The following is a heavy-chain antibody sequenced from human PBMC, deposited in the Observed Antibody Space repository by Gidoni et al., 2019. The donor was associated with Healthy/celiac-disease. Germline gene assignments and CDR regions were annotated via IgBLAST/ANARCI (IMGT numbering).Heavy chain of an antibody. D-gene: IGHD4-17*01. CDR2: INPSGGST. Sequence: QVQLVQSGAEVKKPGASVKVSCKASGYTFPSYYMHWVRQAPGQGLEWMGIINPSGGSTSYAQKFQGRVTMTRDTSTSTVYMELSSLRSEDTAVYYCASPTRYYYYGMDVWGQGTTVTVSS. CDR1: GYTFPSYY. V-gene: IGHV1-46*01. CDR3: ASPTRYYYYGMDV. J-gene: IGHJ6*02.